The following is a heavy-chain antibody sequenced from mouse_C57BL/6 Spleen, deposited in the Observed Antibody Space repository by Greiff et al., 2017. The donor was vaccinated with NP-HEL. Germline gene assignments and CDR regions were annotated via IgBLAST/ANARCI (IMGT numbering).Heavy chain of an antibody. CDR2: INPNTGGT. D-gene: IGHD2-5*01. J-gene: IGHJ3*01. V-gene: IGHV1-18*01. Sequence: EVQLQQSGPELVKPGASVKIPCKASGYTFTDYNMDWVKQSHGKSLAWIGDINPNTGGTIYHQKFKGKATLTVDKSSSTAYMELRSLTSEDTAAYYWARRQSNYEAWFAYWGQGTLVTVSA. CDR1: GYTFTDYN. CDR3: ARRQSNYEAWFAY.